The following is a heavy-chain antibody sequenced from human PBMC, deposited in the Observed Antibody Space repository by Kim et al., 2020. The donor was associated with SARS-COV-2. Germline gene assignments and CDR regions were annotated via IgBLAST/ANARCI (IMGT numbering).Heavy chain of an antibody. J-gene: IGHJ4*02. D-gene: IGHD6-19*01. CDR1: GFTFSSYG. Sequence: GGSLRLSCAASGFTFSSYGMHWVRQAPGKGLEWVAVIWYDGSNKYYADSVKGRFTISRDNSKNTLYLQMNSLRAEDTAVYYCARVRSSGWYRGDYFDYWGQGTLVTVPS. CDR2: IWYDGSNK. CDR3: ARVRSSGWYRGDYFDY. V-gene: IGHV3-33*01.